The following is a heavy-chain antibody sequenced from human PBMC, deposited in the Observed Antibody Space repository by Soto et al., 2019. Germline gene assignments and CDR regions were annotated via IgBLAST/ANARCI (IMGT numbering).Heavy chain of an antibody. Sequence: QLQLQESGPGLVKPSETLSLTCTVSGGSISSSTYYWGWIRQPPGKGLEWIGSIYYSGSTYYNPSLKSRVTVSVDTSKHQFSLKLSSVTDADTAVYYCANSYGDYVSYWGQGTLVTVSS. CDR1: GGSISSSTYY. J-gene: IGHJ4*02. CDR2: IYYSGST. V-gene: IGHV4-39*01. D-gene: IGHD4-17*01. CDR3: ANSYGDYVSY.